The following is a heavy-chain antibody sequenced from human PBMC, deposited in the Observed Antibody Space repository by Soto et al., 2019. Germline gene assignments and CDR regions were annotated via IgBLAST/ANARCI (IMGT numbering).Heavy chain of an antibody. V-gene: IGHV3-33*01. CDR3: ARDIRSAYFDY. J-gene: IGHJ4*02. D-gene: IGHD2-21*01. CDR1: GFTFSSFG. CDR2: IWYDGSNK. Sequence: LRLSCAASGFTFSSFGMHWVRQAPGKGLEWVAVIWYDGSNKYYTDSVKGRFTISRDNSENTLYLQMNSLRAEDTAVYYCARDIRSAYFDYWGQGTLVTVSS.